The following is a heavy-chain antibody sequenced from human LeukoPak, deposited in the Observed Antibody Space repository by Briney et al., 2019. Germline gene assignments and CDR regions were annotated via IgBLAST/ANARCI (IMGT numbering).Heavy chain of an antibody. D-gene: IGHD1-14*01. J-gene: IGHJ4*02. CDR2: IYYSGSA. CDR1: GFTFSTYN. V-gene: IGHV4-59*05. CDR3: ASLHTPGYFDY. Sequence: AGGSLRLSCAASGFTFSTYNMNWVRQAPGKGLEWIGTIYYSGSAYYHPSLKSRLTISVDTSKNQFSLKLSSVTAADTAVYYCASLHTPGYFDYWGQGTLVTVSS.